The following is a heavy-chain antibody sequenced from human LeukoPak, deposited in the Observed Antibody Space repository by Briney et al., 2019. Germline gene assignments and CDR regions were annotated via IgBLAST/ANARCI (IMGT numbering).Heavy chain of an antibody. CDR2: INTNTGNP. V-gene: IGHV7-4-1*02. CDR3: ARSGYDFAYYYYGMDV. J-gene: IGHJ6*02. D-gene: IGHD5-12*01. Sequence: ASVKVSCKASGYTFTSYAMNWVRQAPGQGLEWMGWINTNTGNPTYAQGFTGRFVFSLDTSVSTAYLQISGLKAEDTAVYYCARSGYDFAYYYYGMDVWGQGTTVTVSS. CDR1: GYTFTSYA.